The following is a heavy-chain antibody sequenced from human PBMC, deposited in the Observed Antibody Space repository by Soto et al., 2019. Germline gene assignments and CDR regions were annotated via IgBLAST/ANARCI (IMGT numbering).Heavy chain of an antibody. D-gene: IGHD3-10*01. Sequence: SETLSLTCTVSGGSISSYYWSWIRQPPGKGLEWIGYIYYSGSTNYNPSLKSRVTISVDTSKNQFSLKLSSVTAADTAVYYCARQLGGYYGSGSPLSLWSQGTMVTVSS. CDR2: IYYSGST. CDR3: ARQLGGYYGSGSPLSL. CDR1: GGSISSYY. J-gene: IGHJ3*01. V-gene: IGHV4-59*08.